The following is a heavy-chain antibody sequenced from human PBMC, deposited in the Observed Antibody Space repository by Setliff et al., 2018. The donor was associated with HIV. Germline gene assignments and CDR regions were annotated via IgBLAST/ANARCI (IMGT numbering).Heavy chain of an antibody. D-gene: IGHD2-15*01. CDR3: ARVRQNSYWYYYYGMDV. CDR2: MNPNSGNT. V-gene: IGHV1-8*01. Sequence: GASVKVSCKASGYTFTSYDINWVRQATGQGLEWMGWMNPNSGNTGYAQKFQGRVTMTRNTSISTAYMELSSLRSEDTAVYYCARVRQNSYWYYYYGMDVWGQGTTVTVSS. CDR1: GYTFTSYD. J-gene: IGHJ6*02.